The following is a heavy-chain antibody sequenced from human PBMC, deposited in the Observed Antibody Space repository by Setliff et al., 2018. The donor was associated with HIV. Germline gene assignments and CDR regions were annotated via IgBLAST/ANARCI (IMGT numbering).Heavy chain of an antibody. J-gene: IGHJ2*01. CDR1: GGTFTDHF. CDR3: ARGLENWYFDL. Sequence: ASVKVSCKASGGTFTDHFIHWVRQAPGQGLEWMGWINPNSGGTNYAQKFQGRVTMTRDTSISTAYMELSSLRYDDTAVYYCARGLENWYFDLWGRGTLVTVSS. D-gene: IGHD1-1*01. CDR2: INPNSGGT. V-gene: IGHV1-2*02.